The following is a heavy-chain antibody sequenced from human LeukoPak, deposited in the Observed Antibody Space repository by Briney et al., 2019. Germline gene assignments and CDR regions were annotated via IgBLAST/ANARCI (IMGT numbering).Heavy chain of an antibody. Sequence: ASVKVSCKASGGTFSSYAISWVRQAPGQGLEWMGGIIPIFGTANYAQKFQGRVTITTDESTSTAYMELSSLRSEDTAVYYCARALDMYYYDSSGSGWLAYWGQGTLVTVSS. CDR3: ARALDMYYYDSSGSGWLAY. D-gene: IGHD3-22*01. CDR1: GGTFSSYA. J-gene: IGHJ4*02. V-gene: IGHV1-69*05. CDR2: IIPIFGTA.